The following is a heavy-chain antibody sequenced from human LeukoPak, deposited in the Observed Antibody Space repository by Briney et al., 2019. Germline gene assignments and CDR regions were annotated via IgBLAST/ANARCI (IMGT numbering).Heavy chain of an antibody. CDR2: IYYSGST. J-gene: IGHJ4*02. CDR3: ARESYLKHFDY. V-gene: IGHV4-59*01. Sequence: PSETLSLTCTVSGGSISSYYWSWIRQPPGKGLEWIGYIYYSGSTNYNPSLKSRVTISVDTSKNQFSPKLSSVTAADTAVYYCARESYLKHFDYWGQGTLVTVSS. CDR1: GGSISSYY.